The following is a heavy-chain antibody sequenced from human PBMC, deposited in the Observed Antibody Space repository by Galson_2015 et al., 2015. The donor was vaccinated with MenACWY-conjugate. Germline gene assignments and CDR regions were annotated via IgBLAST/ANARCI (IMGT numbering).Heavy chain of an antibody. J-gene: IGHJ4*02. D-gene: IGHD3-9*01. V-gene: IGHV3-48*04. CDR1: GFDFSKYS. CDR3: ARGIYYDTLTGLDY. CDR2: ISSSSTTI. Sequence: SLRLSCAASGFDFSKYSMNWVRQAPGKGLEWLSYISSSSTTIYEVDSVKGRFTISRDNAKNSLYLQMDSLRADDTAVYYCARGIYYDTLTGLDYWGQGTLVTVSS.